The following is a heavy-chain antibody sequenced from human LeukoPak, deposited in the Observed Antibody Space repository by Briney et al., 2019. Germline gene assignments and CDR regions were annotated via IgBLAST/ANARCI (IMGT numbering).Heavy chain of an antibody. CDR2: INHSGST. J-gene: IGHJ4*02. CDR1: GGSFSGYY. CDR3: ARRIGQGSGSYYPDY. D-gene: IGHD3-10*01. Sequence: KPSETLSLTCAVYGGSFSGYYWSWIRQPPGKGLEWIGEINHSGSTNYNPSLKSRVTISVDTSKNQFSLKLSSVTAADTAVYYCARRIGQGSGSYYPDYWGQGTLVTVSS. V-gene: IGHV4-34*01.